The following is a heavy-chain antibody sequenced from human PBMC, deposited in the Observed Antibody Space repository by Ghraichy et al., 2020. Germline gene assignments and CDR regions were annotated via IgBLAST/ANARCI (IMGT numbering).Heavy chain of an antibody. V-gene: IGHV4-39*01. CDR3: ARPAASTSSLDS. D-gene: IGHD2-2*01. CDR1: GGSISSTSYF. J-gene: IGHJ4*02. Sequence: SETLSLTCTVSGGSISSTSYFWGWIRQPPGKGLEWIGSINYSGSTYYNPSLKSRVSISVDTSKNQLSLKLTSVTAADTAVYYCARPAASTSSLDSWGQGTLVTVSS. CDR2: INYSGST.